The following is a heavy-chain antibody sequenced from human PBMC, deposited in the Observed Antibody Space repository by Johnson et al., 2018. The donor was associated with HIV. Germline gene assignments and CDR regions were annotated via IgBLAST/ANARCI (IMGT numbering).Heavy chain of an antibody. D-gene: IGHD6-19*01. CDR2: IKQDGSEK. J-gene: IGHJ3*02. CDR3: SRDGYSSGWYGNDAFDI. V-gene: IGHV3-7*01. CDR1: GFTFSSSA. Sequence: VQLVESGGGLVQPGGSLRLSCAASGFTFSSSAMHWVHQAPGKGLEWVANIKQDGSEKYYVDSVKGRFTISRDNAKNSLYLQMNSLRAEDTAVYYCSRDGYSSGWYGNDAFDIWGQGTMVTVSS.